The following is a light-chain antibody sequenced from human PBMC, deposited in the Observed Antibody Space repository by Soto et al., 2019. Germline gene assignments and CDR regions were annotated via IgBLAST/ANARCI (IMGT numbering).Light chain of an antibody. CDR2: GDT. Sequence: QSVLTQPPSVSGAPGQRVTISCAGGSSNIGAAFVVQWYQQLPGTAPKLLIYGDTNRPSGVPDRFSGSKSGTSASLAITGLQAEDEADYYCQSYDRSLNAVVFGGGTKLTVL. CDR1: SSNIGAAFV. CDR3: QSYDRSLNAVV. V-gene: IGLV1-40*01. J-gene: IGLJ2*01.